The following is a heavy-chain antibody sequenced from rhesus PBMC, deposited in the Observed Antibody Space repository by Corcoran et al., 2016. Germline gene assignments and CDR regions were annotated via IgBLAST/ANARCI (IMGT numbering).Heavy chain of an antibody. V-gene: IGHV4-147*01. J-gene: IGHJ6*01. CDR1: GYSISSNY. CDR3: ARAADYGLLF. Sequence: QVQLQESGPGLVKPSETLSLTCAVSGYSISSNYWSWIRQPPGKGLGLIGFIYSSPGSTFYNPSIKSRVAISTDTSKNQFSLKVISVTAADTAVYYCARAADYGLLFWGQGVVVTVSS. CDR2: IYSSPGST.